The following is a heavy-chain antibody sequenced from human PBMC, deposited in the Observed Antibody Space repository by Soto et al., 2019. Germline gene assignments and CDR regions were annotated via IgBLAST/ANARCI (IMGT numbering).Heavy chain of an antibody. V-gene: IGHV1-18*01. CDR2: ISPYNGDT. Sequence: QVQLVQSGTEVKKPGASVMVSCKTSGYTFTSYGISWVRQAPGQGLEWMGLISPYNGDTIYARKFQGRVIVTADTATSTVYMELRSLRFDDTAVYYCVRDASSGYRGWWDPWGQGTLVTVSS. CDR3: VRDASSGYRGWWDP. D-gene: IGHD5-18*01. J-gene: IGHJ5*02. CDR1: GYTFTSYG.